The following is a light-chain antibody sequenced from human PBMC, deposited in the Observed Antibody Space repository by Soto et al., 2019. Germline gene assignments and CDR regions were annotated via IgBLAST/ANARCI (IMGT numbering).Light chain of an antibody. CDR1: QSVGSN. CDR2: GAS. J-gene: IGKJ4*01. CDR3: QQYDNRPLT. Sequence: EIVMTQSPATLSVSPGERATLSCRASQSVGSNLAWYQQKPGQAPRLLIYGASTRATSIAARFSGSGSGTEFTLTISSLQSEDFAVYYCQQYDNRPLTFGGGTKVEIK. V-gene: IGKV3-15*01.